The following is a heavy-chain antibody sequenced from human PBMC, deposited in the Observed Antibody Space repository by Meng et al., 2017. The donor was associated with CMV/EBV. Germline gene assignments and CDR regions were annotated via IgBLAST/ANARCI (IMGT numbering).Heavy chain of an antibody. Sequence: GESLKISCAASGFTFSSYSMNWVRQAPGKGLEWVSSISSSSSYIYYADSVKGRFTISRDNAKNSLYLQMSSLRAEDTAVYYCARMEGYCSSTSCNYYYYGMDVWGQGTTVTVSS. J-gene: IGHJ6*02. CDR1: GFTFSSYS. D-gene: IGHD2-2*01. V-gene: IGHV3-21*01. CDR2: ISSSSSYI. CDR3: ARMEGYCSSTSCNYYYYGMDV.